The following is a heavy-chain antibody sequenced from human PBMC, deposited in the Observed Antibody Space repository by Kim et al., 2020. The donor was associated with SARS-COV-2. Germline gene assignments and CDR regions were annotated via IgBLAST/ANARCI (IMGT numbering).Heavy chain of an antibody. CDR3: ARGPHRADCGANCYLDY. Sequence: SETLSLTCTVSGGSISTNYWGWIRQSAGKGLEWIGRIYASGSTDYNASLKSRVAMSVDTSKNQFSLELSSVTAADTAVYFCARGPHRADCGANCYLDYWGQGILVTVSA. D-gene: IGHD2-21*01. CDR1: GGSISTNY. CDR2: IYASGST. J-gene: IGHJ4*02. V-gene: IGHV4-4*07.